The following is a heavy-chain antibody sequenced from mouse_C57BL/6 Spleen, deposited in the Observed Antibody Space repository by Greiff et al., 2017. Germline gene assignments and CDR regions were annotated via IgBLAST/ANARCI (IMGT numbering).Heavy chain of an antibody. CDR3: SRHGNYVDY. CDR1: GFTFSSYG. CDR2: ISSGGSYT. J-gene: IGHJ2*01. V-gene: IGHV5-6*02. D-gene: IGHD2-1*01. Sequence: DVKLVESGGDLVKPGGSLKLSCAASGFTFSSYGMSWVRQTPDKRLEWVATISSGGSYTYYPDSVKGRFTISRDNAKNTLYRQMGRLKSEDNAIYYCSRHGNYVDYWGQGTTLTVSS.